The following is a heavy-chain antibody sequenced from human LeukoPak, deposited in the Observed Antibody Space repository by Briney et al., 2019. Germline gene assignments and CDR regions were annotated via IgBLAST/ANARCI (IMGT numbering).Heavy chain of an antibody. J-gene: IGHJ4*02. V-gene: IGHV4-4*02. CDR3: ARVSGPPSLDY. CDR1: GGSISSSNW. Sequence: PSGTLSLTCAVSGGSISSSNWWSWVRQPPGKGLEWIWEIYHSGSTNYNPSLKSRVTISVDRSENQFSLNLSSVTAADTAVYYCARVSGPPSLDYWGQGTLVTVSS. CDR2: IYHSGST.